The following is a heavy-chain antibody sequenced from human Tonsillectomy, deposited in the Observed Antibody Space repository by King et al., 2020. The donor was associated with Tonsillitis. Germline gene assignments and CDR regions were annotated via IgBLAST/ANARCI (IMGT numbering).Heavy chain of an antibody. Sequence: VQLVESGGGLVKPGGSLRLSCVASGFTFSSFSMNWVRQAPGKGLEWVSSISSSSTYIKYAESVKGRFIISRDNAENSAYLQMNTLRAEDTAVYYCATVTYSYSPVTWGQGTLVSVSS. CDR1: GFTFSSFS. V-gene: IGHV3-21*06. D-gene: IGHD5-18*01. CDR3: ATVTYSYSPVT. J-gene: IGHJ4*02. CDR2: ISSSSTYI.